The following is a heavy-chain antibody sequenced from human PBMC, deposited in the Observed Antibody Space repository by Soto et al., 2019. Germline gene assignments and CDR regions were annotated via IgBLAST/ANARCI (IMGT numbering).Heavy chain of an antibody. V-gene: IGHV1-18*01. CDR2: ISVYDGST. Sequence: QVQLVQSGAEVKKPGASVKVSCQASGYTFTSHGISWVRQAPGQGLEWMGWISVYDGSTSYAQNFQGRVTLTTDTSTSTAYMELGSLRSDDTAVYYCARDVLRASLRYSYAMGVWGQGTTVTISS. D-gene: IGHD2-8*02. CDR1: GYTFTSHG. CDR3: ARDVLRASLRYSYAMGV. J-gene: IGHJ6*02.